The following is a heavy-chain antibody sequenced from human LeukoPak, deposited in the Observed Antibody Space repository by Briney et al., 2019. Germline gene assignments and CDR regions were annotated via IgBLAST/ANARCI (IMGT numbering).Heavy chain of an antibody. V-gene: IGHV4-34*01. CDR3: ARRAVAGTSFEDY. CDR2: INHSGST. Sequence: PSETLSLTCAVYGGSFSGYYWSWIRQPPGKGLEWIGEINHSGSTNYNPSLKRRVTISVDTSKNQFSLTLSSVTAADTAVYYCARRAVAGTSFEDYWGQGPLVTVSS. D-gene: IGHD6-19*01. J-gene: IGHJ4*02. CDR1: GGSFSGYY.